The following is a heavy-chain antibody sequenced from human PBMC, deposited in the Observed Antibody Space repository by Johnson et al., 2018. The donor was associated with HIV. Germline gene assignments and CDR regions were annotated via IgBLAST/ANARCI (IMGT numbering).Heavy chain of an antibody. CDR3: AKDLNVITMIVGSDAFDI. D-gene: IGHD3-22*01. CDR1: GFTFSDYA. CDR2: IAYDLSNE. V-gene: IGHV3-30*04. Sequence: QVQLVESGGGVVQPGGSLRLSCVASGFTFSDYAMHWVRQAPGKGLEWVAVIAYDLSNEFYADSVKGRFTISRDNSRNALYLQMNSLRAEDTAVYYCAKDLNVITMIVGSDAFDIWGQGTMVTVSS. J-gene: IGHJ3*02.